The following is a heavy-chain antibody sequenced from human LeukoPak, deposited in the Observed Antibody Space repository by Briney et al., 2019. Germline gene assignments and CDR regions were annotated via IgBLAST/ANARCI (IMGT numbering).Heavy chain of an antibody. V-gene: IGHV1-69*05. CDR2: IIPIFGTA. CDR3: ARGAVGGYYYMDV. Sequence: SVKVSCKASGVTFSSYAISWVRQAPGQGLEWMGGIIPIFGTANNAQKFQGRVTITTDESTSTAYMELSSLRSEDTAVYYCARGAVGGYYYMDVWGKGTTVTVSS. CDR1: GVTFSSYA. J-gene: IGHJ6*03. D-gene: IGHD3-16*01.